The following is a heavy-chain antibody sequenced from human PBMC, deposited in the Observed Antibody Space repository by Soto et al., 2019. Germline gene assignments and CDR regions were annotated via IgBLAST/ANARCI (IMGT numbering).Heavy chain of an antibody. CDR3: ARDPAP. V-gene: IGHV4-31*03. CDR2: TCNSVST. CDR1: GISFSDQH. Sequence: SETLSLTCNVSGISFSDQHWSWIRQNPGKGLEWIGYTCNSVSTYYNPSLKSRVTISVDTSKNQFSLKLTSVTAADTAVYYCARDPAPWGQGTQVTVSS. J-gene: IGHJ5*02.